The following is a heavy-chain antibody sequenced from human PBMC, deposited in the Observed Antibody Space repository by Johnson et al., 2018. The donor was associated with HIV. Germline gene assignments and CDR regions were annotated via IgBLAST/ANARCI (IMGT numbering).Heavy chain of an antibody. CDR1: GFTFSSYA. J-gene: IGHJ3*02. CDR3: ARDREYASDI. V-gene: IGHV3-30*14. Sequence: QVQLVESGGGVVQPGRSLRLSCAASGFTFSSYAMHWVRQAPGKGLEWVAVISYDGSNKYYADSVKGRFTISRDNSKNTLYLQMNSLRAEDTAVYYCARDREYASDIWGQGTMVTVSS. CDR2: ISYDGSNK.